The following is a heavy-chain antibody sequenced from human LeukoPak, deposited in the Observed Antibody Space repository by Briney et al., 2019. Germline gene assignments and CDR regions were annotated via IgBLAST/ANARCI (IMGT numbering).Heavy chain of an antibody. D-gene: IGHD6-19*01. CDR3: AKDHGWLVRGCFDY. V-gene: IGHV3-73*01. CDR1: GFTFSGSA. CDR2: VRSKADSYAT. J-gene: IGHJ4*02. Sequence: GGSLRLSCVASGFTFSGSAIHWVRQASGKGLEWVGRVRSKADSYATAYTASMKGRFIISRDDSKNTLYLQMNSLRAEDTAVYYCAKDHGWLVRGCFDYWGQGTLVTVSS.